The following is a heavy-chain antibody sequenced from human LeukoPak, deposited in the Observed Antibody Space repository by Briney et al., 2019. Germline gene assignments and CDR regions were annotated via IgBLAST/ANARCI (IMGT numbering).Heavy chain of an antibody. Sequence: GASVKVSCKASGGTFSSYAISWVRQAPGQGLEWMRRIIPILGIANYAQKFQGRVTITADKSTSTAYMELSSLRSEDTAVYYCARGSYDSSGYRTWGQGTLVTVSS. D-gene: IGHD3-22*01. V-gene: IGHV1-69*04. CDR2: IIPILGIA. CDR3: ARGSYDSSGYRT. J-gene: IGHJ5*02. CDR1: GGTFSSYA.